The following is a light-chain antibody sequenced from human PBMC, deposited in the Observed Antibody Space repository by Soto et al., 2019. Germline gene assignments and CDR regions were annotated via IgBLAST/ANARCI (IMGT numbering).Light chain of an antibody. V-gene: IGKV1-5*01. CDR1: ESIDNW. CDR2: AAS. J-gene: IGKJ1*01. CDR3: QQYHTDWT. Sequence: DIQMTQSPSTLSASVEDTVTITCRASESIDNWLAWYQQKPGKAPKLLIFAASTLIRGVPSRFSGRGSGTEFTLTISSLQVDDYATFYCQQYHTDWTFGQGTKVEIK.